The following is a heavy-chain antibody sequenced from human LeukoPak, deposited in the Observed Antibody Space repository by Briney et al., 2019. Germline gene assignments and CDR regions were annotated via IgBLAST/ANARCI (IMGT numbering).Heavy chain of an antibody. CDR1: GYTFTGYY. V-gene: IGHV1-2*04. CDR2: INPNSGGT. Sequence: ASVKVSCKASGYTFTGYYMHWVRQAPGQGREWMGWINPNSGGTNYAQKFQGWVTMTRDTSISTAYMELSRLRSDDTAVYYCARADTAMVKSAFDIWGQGTMVTVSS. CDR3: ARADTAMVKSAFDI. D-gene: IGHD5-18*01. J-gene: IGHJ3*02.